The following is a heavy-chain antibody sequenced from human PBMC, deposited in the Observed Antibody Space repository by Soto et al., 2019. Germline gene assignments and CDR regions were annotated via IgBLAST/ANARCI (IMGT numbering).Heavy chain of an antibody. Sequence: ASVKVSCKASGYTFTSYSMHRVRHAPGQRLEWMGWINAGNGNTKYSQKFQGRVTITRDTSASTAYMELSSLRSEDTAVYYCASISSGYYSGHFDYWGQGTLVTVSS. J-gene: IGHJ4*02. CDR1: GYTFTSYS. CDR2: INAGNGNT. D-gene: IGHD3-22*01. V-gene: IGHV1-3*01. CDR3: ASISSGYYSGHFDY.